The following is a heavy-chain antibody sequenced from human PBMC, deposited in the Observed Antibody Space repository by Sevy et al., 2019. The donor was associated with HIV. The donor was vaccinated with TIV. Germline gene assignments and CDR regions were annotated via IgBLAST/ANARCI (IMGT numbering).Heavy chain of an antibody. V-gene: IGHV3-30-3*01. CDR1: GFTFSSYA. CDR2: ISYDGSNK. CDR3: ARTVTAASWDAFDI. D-gene: IGHD2-21*02. Sequence: GGSLRLSCAASGFTFSSYAMHWVRQAPGKGLEWVAVISYDGSNKYYADSVKGRFTISRDNSKNTPYRQMNSLRAEDTAVYNCARTVTAASWDAFDIWGQGTMVTVSS. J-gene: IGHJ3*02.